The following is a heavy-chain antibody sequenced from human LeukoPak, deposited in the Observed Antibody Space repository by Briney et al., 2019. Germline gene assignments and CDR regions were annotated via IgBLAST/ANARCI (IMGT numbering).Heavy chain of an antibody. CDR2: IYYSGSA. J-gene: IGHJ4*02. Sequence: SQTLSLTCTVSGGSIKSGGYFWTWIRQHPGMGLEWIAYIYYSGSAYYNPSLKSRVTISVDISKNQLSLRLRSVTAADTAVYYCARGTESYSGYDRGYFDYWGQGSLVTVSS. V-gene: IGHV4-31*03. CDR3: ARGTESYSGYDRGYFDY. CDR1: GGSIKSGGYF. D-gene: IGHD5-12*01.